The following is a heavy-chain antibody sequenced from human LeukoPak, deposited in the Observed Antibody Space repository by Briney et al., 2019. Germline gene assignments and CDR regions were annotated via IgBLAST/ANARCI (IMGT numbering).Heavy chain of an antibody. J-gene: IGHJ4*02. Sequence: PGGSLRLSCAASGFTFDDYAMHCVRQAPGKGLEWVSGISWNSGSIGYADSVKGRFTISRDNAKNSLYLQMNSLRAEDTALYYCACGGDTDYWGQGTLVTVSS. CDR3: ACGGDTDY. D-gene: IGHD2-21*02. V-gene: IGHV3-9*01. CDR1: GFTFDDYA. CDR2: ISWNSGSI.